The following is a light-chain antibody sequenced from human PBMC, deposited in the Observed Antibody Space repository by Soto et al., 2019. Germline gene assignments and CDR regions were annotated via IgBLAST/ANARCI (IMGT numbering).Light chain of an antibody. CDR1: QDIRND. Sequence: AIQMTQSPTSLSASVGDRVTITCRASQDIRNDLGWYQQKPGKAPQLLIYAASTLQSGVPSRFSGSGSGTDFTLTISSLQPEDFAVYYCQQYNNWPPRAWTFGQGTKVEIK. J-gene: IGKJ1*01. V-gene: IGKV1-6*01. CDR2: AAS. CDR3: QQYNNWPPRAWT.